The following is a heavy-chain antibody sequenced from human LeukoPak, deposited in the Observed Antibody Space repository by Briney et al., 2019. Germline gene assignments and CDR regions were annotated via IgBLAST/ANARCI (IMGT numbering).Heavy chain of an antibody. CDR3: ARDRDILGGWLGLHFDY. CDR1: GGSTINYF. CDR2: IYTSGTT. V-gene: IGHV4-4*07. D-gene: IGHD5-12*01. J-gene: IGHJ4*02. Sequence: SETLSLTCTVSGGSTINYFRSWIRQPAGRGLEWIGHIYTSGTTHYNPSLKNRVTISLDTSKNQFSLQLNSVTPEDTAVYYCARDRDILGGWLGLHFDYWGRGTLVTVSS.